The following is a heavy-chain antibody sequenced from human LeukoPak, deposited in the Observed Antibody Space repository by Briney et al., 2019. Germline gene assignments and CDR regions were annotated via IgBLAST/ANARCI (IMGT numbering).Heavy chain of an antibody. Sequence: PGGSLRLSCVASGFGINTRAMSWGRQAPGKGLEWVSAITRGDGRTYYADSVRGRFTISRDNSRNTVYMQMDSLRPEDTAVYYCAKDHDSSGWPTFDCWGQGTLVTVSS. CDR1: GFGINTRA. J-gene: IGHJ4*02. CDR2: ITRGDGRT. CDR3: AKDHDSSGWPTFDC. V-gene: IGHV3-23*01. D-gene: IGHD6-19*01.